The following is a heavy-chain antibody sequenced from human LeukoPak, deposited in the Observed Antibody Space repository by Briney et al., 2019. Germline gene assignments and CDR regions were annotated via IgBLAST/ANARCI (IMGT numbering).Heavy chain of an antibody. Sequence: PSETLSLTCAVYGGSFSGYYWSWIRQPPGKGLEWVGEINHSGSTNYNPSLKSRVTISVDTSKNQFSLKLSSVTAADTAVYYCASSMVYGRWFDPWGQGTLVRVSS. D-gene: IGHD2-8*01. CDR2: INHSGST. V-gene: IGHV4-34*01. CDR1: GGSFSGYY. CDR3: ASSMVYGRWFDP. J-gene: IGHJ5*02.